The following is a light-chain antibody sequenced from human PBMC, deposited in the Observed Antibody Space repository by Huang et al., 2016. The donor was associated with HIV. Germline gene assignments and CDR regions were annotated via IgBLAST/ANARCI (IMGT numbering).Light chain of an antibody. V-gene: IGKV1-33*01. Sequence: DIQMTQSPSSLSASVGDRVTITCQASQDISNYLNWYQQKPGKAPKVLIYDAYNLETGVTSRFSGSGSGTDFTFTSSSLQPEDIATYYCQQYNNLPTFGPGTKVHIK. CDR1: QDISNY. J-gene: IGKJ3*01. CDR2: DAY. CDR3: QQYNNLPT.